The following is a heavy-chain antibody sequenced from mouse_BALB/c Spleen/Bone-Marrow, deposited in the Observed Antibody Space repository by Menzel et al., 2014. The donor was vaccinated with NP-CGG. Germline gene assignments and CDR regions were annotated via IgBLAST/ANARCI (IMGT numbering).Heavy chain of an antibody. V-gene: IGHV14-3*02. J-gene: IGHJ4*01. CDR1: GFNIKDTY. CDR2: IVPANGNT. Sequence: EVQLQQSGAELVKPGASVKLSCTASGFNIKDTYMHWVKQRPEQGLEWIGRIVPANGNTKYDPKFQGKATITADTSSNTSNLQLSHLSSEESDVYYCCRVWGTFSYHAMDYWGQGTPVTVSA. D-gene: IGHD5-1*01. CDR3: CRVWGTFSYHAMDY.